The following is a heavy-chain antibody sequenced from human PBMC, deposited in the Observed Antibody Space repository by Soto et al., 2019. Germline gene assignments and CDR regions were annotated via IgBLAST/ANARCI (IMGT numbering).Heavy chain of an antibody. J-gene: IGHJ6*03. CDR2: IYSGGST. CDR3: AGGEGWGGSPYYYYYWDV. V-gene: IGHV3-53*04. D-gene: IGHD3-16*01. CDR1: GFTVSSNY. Sequence: GGSLRLSCAASGFTVSSNYMSWVRQAPGKGLEWVSVIYSGGSTYYADSVKGRFTISRHNSKNTLYLQMNSLRAEDTAWYYVAGGEGWGGSPYYYYYWDVGGKGPRSPSP.